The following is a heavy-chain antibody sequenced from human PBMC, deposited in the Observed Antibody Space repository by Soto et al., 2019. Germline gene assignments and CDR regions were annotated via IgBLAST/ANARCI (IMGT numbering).Heavy chain of an antibody. V-gene: IGHV3-30*02. D-gene: IGHD2-15*01. CDR1: RFSFSDYG. Sequence: QVQLVESGGGAVQPGGSRRLSCEASRFSFSDYGMHWVRQAPGKGLEWVALIRDDGSATYYSDSVKGRFAISRDNSKNTLYLQMNRLRAEDTAVYYCATSTLTDAFDIWGQGTMVSVSS. CDR3: ATSTLTDAFDI. CDR2: IRDDGSAT. J-gene: IGHJ3*02.